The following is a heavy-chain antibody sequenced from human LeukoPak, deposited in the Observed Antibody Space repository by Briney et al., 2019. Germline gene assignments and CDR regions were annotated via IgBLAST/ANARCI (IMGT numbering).Heavy chain of an antibody. J-gene: IGHJ4*02. V-gene: IGHV1-2*02. CDR1: GYTFTGYY. Sequence: GASVKVSCKASGYTFTGYYMHWVRQAPGQGLEWMGWINPNSGGTNYAQKFQGRVTMARDTSISTAYMELSRLRSDDTAVYYCAHYRGYSYGYGYWGQGTLVTVSP. CDR3: AHYRGYSYGYGY. D-gene: IGHD5-18*01. CDR2: INPNSGGT.